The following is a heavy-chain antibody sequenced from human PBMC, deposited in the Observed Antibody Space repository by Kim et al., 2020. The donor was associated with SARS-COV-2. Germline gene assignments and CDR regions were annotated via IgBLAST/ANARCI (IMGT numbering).Heavy chain of an antibody. CDR3: ARSAPGYCRSTSCHIAFD. Sequence: SETLSLTCTVSGGSISSYYWSWIRQPPGKGLEWIGYIYYSGSTNYNPSLKSRVTISVDTSKNQFSLKLSSVTAAATDVYYCARSAPGYCRSTSCHIAFD. CDR2: IYYSGST. J-gene: IGHJ3*02. D-gene: IGHD2-2*03. V-gene: IGHV4-59*08. CDR1: GGSISSYY.